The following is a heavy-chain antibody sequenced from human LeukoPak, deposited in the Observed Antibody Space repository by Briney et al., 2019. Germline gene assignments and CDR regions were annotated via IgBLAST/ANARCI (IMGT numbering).Heavy chain of an antibody. D-gene: IGHD3-10*01. V-gene: IGHV3-23*01. CDR3: AKDPRYGSGSYSTYYFDY. J-gene: IGHJ4*02. Sequence: PGGSLRLSCAASGFTFSSYAMSWVRQAPGKGLEWVSAISGSGGSTYYADSVKGRFTISRDNSKNTLYLQMNSLRAEDTAVYYCAKDPRYGSGSYSTYYFDYWGQGTLVTVSS. CDR1: GFTFSSYA. CDR2: ISGSGGST.